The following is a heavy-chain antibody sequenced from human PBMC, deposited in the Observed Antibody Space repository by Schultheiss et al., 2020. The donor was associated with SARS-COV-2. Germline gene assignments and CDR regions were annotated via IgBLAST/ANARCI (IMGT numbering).Heavy chain of an antibody. CDR3: AHSPEYCSSTSCYLGMNWFDP. CDR2: IYWDDDK. V-gene: IGHV2-5*02. J-gene: IGHJ5*02. D-gene: IGHD2-2*01. Sequence: SGPTLVKPTQTLTLTCTFSGFSLSTSGVGVGWIHQPPGKALEWLALIYWDDDKRYSPSLKSRLTITKDTSKNQVVLTMTNMDPVDTATYYCAHSPEYCSSTSCYLGMNWFDPWGQGTLVTVSS. CDR1: GFSLSTSGVG.